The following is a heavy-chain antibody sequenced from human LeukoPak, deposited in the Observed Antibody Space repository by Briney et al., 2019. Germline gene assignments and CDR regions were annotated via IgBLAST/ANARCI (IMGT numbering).Heavy chain of an antibody. D-gene: IGHD3-22*01. CDR2: ITASSTAI. Sequence: LSLTCAVYGGSFSAYYWSWIRQPPGKGLEWVSSITASSTAIYSADSVKGRFTISRDNAKNSLYLQMNSLRAEDTAVYYCVRSPYDSSNYFRIFDYWGQGTLVTVSS. CDR3: VRSPYDSSNYFRIFDY. CDR1: GGSFSAYY. J-gene: IGHJ4*02. V-gene: IGHV3-11*04.